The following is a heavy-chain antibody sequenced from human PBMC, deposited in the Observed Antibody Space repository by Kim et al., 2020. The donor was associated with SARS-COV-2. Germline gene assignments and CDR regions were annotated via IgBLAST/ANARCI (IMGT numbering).Heavy chain of an antibody. CDR3: AREVGGNGDYVGWFDP. J-gene: IGHJ5*02. D-gene: IGHD4-17*01. V-gene: IGHV3-33*01. Sequence: GGSLRLPCAASGFTLSSNGMHWVRQAPGKGLEWVAVVWNDGSKDYYGDSVKGRFTISRDIPKNTLYLEMNSLRVEDTAVYYCAREVGGNGDYVGWFDPWGQGTLVTVSS. CDR2: VWNDGSKD. CDR1: GFTLSSNG.